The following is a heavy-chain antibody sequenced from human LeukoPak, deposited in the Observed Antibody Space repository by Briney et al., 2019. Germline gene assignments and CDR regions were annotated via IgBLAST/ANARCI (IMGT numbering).Heavy chain of an antibody. D-gene: IGHD6-13*01. CDR2: IFHSGTT. CDR3: ARLASIAAAADWYFDI. Sequence: SETLSLTCAVSGYSISGGYYWGWIRQPPGNGLEWIGSIFHSGTTYYNPSVRSRVTISVDTSKNQFSLKLTSVTAADTAVYYCARLASIAAAADWYFDIWGRGTLVTVSS. V-gene: IGHV4-38-2*01. J-gene: IGHJ2*01. CDR1: GYSISGGYY.